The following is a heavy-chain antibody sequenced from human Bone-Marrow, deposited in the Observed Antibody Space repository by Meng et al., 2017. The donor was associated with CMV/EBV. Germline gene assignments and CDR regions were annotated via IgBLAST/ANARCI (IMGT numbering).Heavy chain of an antibody. CDR2: IRYDGSNK. V-gene: IGHV3-30*02. D-gene: IGHD3-3*01. CDR1: GFTFSSYG. CDR3: ARGGLGYDFWSGYYPIYWYFDL. J-gene: IGHJ2*01. Sequence: GESLKISCAASGFTFSSYGMHWVRQAPGKGLEWVAFIRYDGSNKYYADSVKGRFTISRDNAKNSLYLQMNSLRAEDTAVYYCARGGLGYDFWSGYYPIYWYFDLWGRGTLVTVSS.